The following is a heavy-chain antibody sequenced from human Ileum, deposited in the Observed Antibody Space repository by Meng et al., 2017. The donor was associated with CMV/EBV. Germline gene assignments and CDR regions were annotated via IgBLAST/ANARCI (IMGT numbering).Heavy chain of an antibody. V-gene: IGHV6-1*01. CDR2: TYYRSKWYS. D-gene: IGHD1/OR15-1a*01. CDR3: ARGSHGTTVSLFDS. Sequence: VQMPPSGPGLWKPPQTLSLTCAISGDSVSSNIAAWNWIRQSPSRGLEWLGRTYYRSKWYSDSAISVRSQLSVSPDTSRNQFSLQLTSVTPEDTAVYYCARGSHGTTVSLFDSWGQGILVTVSS. J-gene: IGHJ4*02. CDR1: GDSVSSNIAA.